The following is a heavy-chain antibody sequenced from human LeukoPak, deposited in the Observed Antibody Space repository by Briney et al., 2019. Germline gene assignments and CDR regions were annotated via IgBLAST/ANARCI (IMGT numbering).Heavy chain of an antibody. D-gene: IGHD3-10*02. Sequence: SETLSLTCTVSSGSISTSNYYWGWVRQPPGKALEWIGNIFYSGSTYYNPSLKSRVTISVDTSKNQFSLKVNSVIAADTAVYYCARGDVDPYVFDIWGQGTMVTVSS. CDR1: SGSISTSNYY. V-gene: IGHV4-39*07. J-gene: IGHJ3*02. CDR2: IFYSGST. CDR3: ARGDVDPYVFDI.